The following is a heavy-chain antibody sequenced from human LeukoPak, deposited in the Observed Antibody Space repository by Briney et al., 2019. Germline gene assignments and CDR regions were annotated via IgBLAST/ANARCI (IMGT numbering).Heavy chain of an antibody. CDR3: ARLAAAGTAVYYSDGMDV. Sequence: PGGPLRLSCAASGYPFCSYWMSWVPEATGKGAEWVHHIKRWESEKYYVDCVKGRFPIPRDNAKNSLYLQMNSLRAEDTAVYYCARLAAAGTAVYYSDGMDVWGQGTTVTVSS. CDR1: GYPFCSYW. J-gene: IGHJ6*02. D-gene: IGHD6-13*01. V-gene: IGHV3-7*01. CDR2: IKRWESEK.